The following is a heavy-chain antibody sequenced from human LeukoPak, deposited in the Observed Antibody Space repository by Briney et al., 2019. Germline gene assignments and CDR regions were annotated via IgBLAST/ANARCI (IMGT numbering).Heavy chain of an antibody. V-gene: IGHV1-2*02. J-gene: IGHJ6*02. CDR1: GYTFTGYY. D-gene: IGHD6-19*01. CDR3: ARGPQLWLPVGYSSGCCSGMDV. CDR2: INPNSGGT. Sequence: ASVKVSCKASGYTFTGYYMHWVRQAPGQGLEWMGWINPNSGGTNYAQKFQGRVTMTRDTSISPAYMELSRLRSDDTAVYYCARGPQLWLPVGYSSGCCSGMDVWGQGTTVTVSS.